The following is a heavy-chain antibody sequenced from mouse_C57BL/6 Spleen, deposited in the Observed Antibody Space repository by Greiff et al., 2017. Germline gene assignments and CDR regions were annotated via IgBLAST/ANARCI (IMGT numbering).Heavy chain of an antibody. CDR1: GYAFTNYL. CDR2: INPGSGGT. V-gene: IGHV1-54*01. CDR3: ARGNESEYYFDY. J-gene: IGHJ2*01. Sequence: QVQLQQSGAELVRPGTSVKVSCKASGYAFTNYLIEWVKQRPGQGLEWIGVINPGSGGTNYNEKFKGKATLTVDKSSSTAYMQLSSLTSEDSAVYFCARGNESEYYFDYWGQGTTLTVSS.